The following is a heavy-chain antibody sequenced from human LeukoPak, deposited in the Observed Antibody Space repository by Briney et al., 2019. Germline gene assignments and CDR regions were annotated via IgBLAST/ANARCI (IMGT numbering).Heavy chain of an antibody. J-gene: IGHJ4*02. CDR3: AKDQVAAPPFDY. D-gene: IGHD6-6*01. CDR1: GFTFSSYS. V-gene: IGHV3-48*01. Sequence: GGSLRLSCAASGFTFSSYSMNWFRQAPGKGLEWVSYISSSSSTIYYADSVKGRFTISRDNSKNTLYLQMNSLRAEDTAVYYCAKDQVAAPPFDYWGQGTLVTVSS. CDR2: ISSSSSTI.